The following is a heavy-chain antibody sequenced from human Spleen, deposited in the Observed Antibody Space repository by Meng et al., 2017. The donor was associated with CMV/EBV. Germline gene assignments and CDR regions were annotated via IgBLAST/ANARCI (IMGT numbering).Heavy chain of an antibody. CDR1: GFTFSSYG. CDR3: ARASWSGNVDTAMVGVYYYYGMDV. Sequence: GESLKISCAASGFTFSSYGMHWVRQAPGKGLEWVAFIRYDGSNKYYADSVKGRFTISRDNSKNTLYLQMNSLRAEDTAVYYCARASWSGNVDTAMVGVYYYYGMDVWGQGTTVTVS. J-gene: IGHJ6*02. V-gene: IGHV3-30*02. D-gene: IGHD5-18*01. CDR2: IRYDGSNK.